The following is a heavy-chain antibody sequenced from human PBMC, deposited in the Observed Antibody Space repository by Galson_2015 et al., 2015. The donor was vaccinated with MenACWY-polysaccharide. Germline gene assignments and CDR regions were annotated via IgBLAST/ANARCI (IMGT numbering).Heavy chain of an antibody. CDR2: IQYDGSNK. V-gene: IGHV3-33*01. Sequence: SLRLSCAASGSRFGNSGMHWVRQAPGKGLEWVAVIQYDGSNKVYADSVKGRFTISRDNSKNTVFLEMNTLGVEDTAVYYCAREGSRIVFHAFDIWGQGTMVTVS. CDR1: GSRFGNSG. D-gene: IGHD2-2*01. CDR3: AREGSRIVFHAFDI. J-gene: IGHJ3*02.